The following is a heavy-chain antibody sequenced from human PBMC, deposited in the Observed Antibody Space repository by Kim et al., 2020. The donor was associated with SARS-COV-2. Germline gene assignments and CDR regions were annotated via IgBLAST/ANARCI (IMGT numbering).Heavy chain of an antibody. CDR3: ARVIGGDYYGSGSYYTFDY. Sequence: SETLSLTCTVSGGSISSYYWSWIRQPPGKGLEWIGYIYYSGSTNYNPSLKSRVTISVDTSKNQFSLKLSSVTAADTAVYYCARVIGGDYYGSGSYYTFDYWGQGTLVTVSS. V-gene: IGHV4-59*01. CDR2: IYYSGST. J-gene: IGHJ4*02. D-gene: IGHD3-10*01. CDR1: GGSISSYY.